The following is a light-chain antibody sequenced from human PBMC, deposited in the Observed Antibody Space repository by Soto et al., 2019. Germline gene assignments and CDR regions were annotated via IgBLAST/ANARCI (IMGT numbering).Light chain of an antibody. CDR2: DAS. J-gene: IGKJ5*01. CDR3: QQRSNWPPAIT. V-gene: IGKV3-11*01. CDR1: QSVSSY. Sequence: EIVLTQSPATLSLSPLEIATLSFMASQSVSSYLAWYQQKPGQAPRLLIYDASNRATGIPARFSGSGSGTDFTLTISSLEPEDFAVYYCQQRSNWPPAITFGQGTRLEI.